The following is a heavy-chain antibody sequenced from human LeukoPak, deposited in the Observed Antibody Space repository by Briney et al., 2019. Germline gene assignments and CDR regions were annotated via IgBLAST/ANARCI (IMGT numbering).Heavy chain of an antibody. CDR2: IYYSGST. CDR3: ARVYYYDSSGYYEGYYFDY. D-gene: IGHD3-22*01. CDR1: GGSISSSSYY. Sequence: SETLSLTCTVSGGSISSSSYYWGWIRQPPGKGLEWIGSIYYSGSTYYNPSLKSRVTISVDTSMNQFSLKLSSVTAADTAVYYCARVYYYDSSGYYEGYYFDYWGQGTLVTVSS. V-gene: IGHV4-39*07. J-gene: IGHJ4*02.